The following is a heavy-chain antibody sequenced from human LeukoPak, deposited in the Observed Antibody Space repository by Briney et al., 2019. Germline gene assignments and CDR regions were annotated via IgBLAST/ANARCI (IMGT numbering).Heavy chain of an antibody. CDR3: AKAAQPNRGYCSSTSCKYYYMDV. D-gene: IGHD2-2*01. V-gene: IGHV3-23*01. J-gene: IGHJ6*03. CDR2: IRGSGGST. CDR1: GLTFSTYA. Sequence: PGGSLRLSCAASGLTFSTYAMSWVRQAPGKGLEWVSAIRGSGGSTFYADSVRGRFTISRDNSKNTLYLQMNSLRAEDTAVYYCAKAAQPNRGYCSSTSCKYYYMDVWGKGTTVTVSS.